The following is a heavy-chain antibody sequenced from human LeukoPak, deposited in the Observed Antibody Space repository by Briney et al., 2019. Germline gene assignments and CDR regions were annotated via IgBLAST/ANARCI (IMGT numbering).Heavy chain of an antibody. CDR2: ISGSGGST. CDR3: AKSTEAIASFDY. J-gene: IGHJ4*02. Sequence: GGSLRLSCAASGFTFSNAWMSWVRQAPGKGLEWVSAISGSGGSTYYADSVKGRFTISRDNSKNTLYLQMNSLRAEDTAVYCCAKSTEAIASFDYWGQGTLVTVSS. V-gene: IGHV3-23*01. CDR1: GFTFSNAW. D-gene: IGHD2-2*01.